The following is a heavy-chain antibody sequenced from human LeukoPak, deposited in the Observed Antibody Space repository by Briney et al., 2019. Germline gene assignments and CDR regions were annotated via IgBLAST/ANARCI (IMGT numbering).Heavy chain of an antibody. CDR1: GYTFTTYY. Sequence: ASVKVSFKASGYTFTTYYMHWVRQAPGQGLEWMGIINPRSGSTDYAHNLQGRVTMTRDTSTSTVYMELSSLRSEDTAVYYCARASLIATLPAPLDYWGQGTLVTVSS. V-gene: IGHV1-46*04. CDR2: INPRSGST. J-gene: IGHJ4*02. D-gene: IGHD6-6*01. CDR3: ARASLIATLPAPLDY.